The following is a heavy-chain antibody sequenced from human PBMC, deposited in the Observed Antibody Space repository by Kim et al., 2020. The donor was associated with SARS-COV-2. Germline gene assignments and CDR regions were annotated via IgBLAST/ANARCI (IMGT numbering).Heavy chain of an antibody. CDR2: IYPDDSDT. CDR3: TIFDY. V-gene: IGHV5-51*01. Sequence: IYPDDSDTTYSPSFQGPVTISADKSLSTAYLQWSTLKASDTAMYYCTIFDYWGQGTLVTVSS. J-gene: IGHJ4*02.